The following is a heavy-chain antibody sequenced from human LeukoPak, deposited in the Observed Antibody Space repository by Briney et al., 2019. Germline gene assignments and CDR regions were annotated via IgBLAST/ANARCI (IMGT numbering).Heavy chain of an antibody. CDR1: GYTFTGYY. D-gene: IGHD6-19*01. V-gene: IGHV1-2*02. J-gene: IGHJ6*03. Sequence: GASVKVSCKASGYTFTGYYMHWVRQAPGQGLEWMGWINPNSGGTNYAQKFQGRVTMTRDTSISTAYMELSRLRSDDTAVYYCARDRVAGKGFRNYYYYMDVWGKGTTVTVSS. CDR2: INPNSGGT. CDR3: ARDRVAGKGFRNYYYYMDV.